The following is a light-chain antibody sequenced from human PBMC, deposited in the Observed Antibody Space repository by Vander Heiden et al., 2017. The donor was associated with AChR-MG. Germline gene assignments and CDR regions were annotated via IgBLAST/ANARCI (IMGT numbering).Light chain of an antibody. CDR2: AAF. CDR1: QNINTY. J-gene: IGKJ2*01. V-gene: IGKV1-39*01. Sequence: DVQVITPPSSLSASVGDRVTIPCRPSQNINTYVSWYQQKAGKAPKLLIYAAFNWQSGVPARFSGSRSGTEFTLTITNLQPEDFAAYYCQHYDVTPWETFGQGTKLEIK. CDR3: QHYDVTPWET.